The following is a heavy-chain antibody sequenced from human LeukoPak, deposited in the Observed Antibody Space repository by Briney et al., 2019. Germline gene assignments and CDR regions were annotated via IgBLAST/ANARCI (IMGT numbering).Heavy chain of an antibody. Sequence: PGGSLRLSCVASGFTFNSFAMHWVRQAPGKGLQFVSAISANGGSTYYANSVKGRFTISRDNSKNTLYLQMGSLRPEDTAVYYCARDRRTSYSDTSGLDYWGQGTLVTVSS. CDR1: GFTFNSFA. V-gene: IGHV3-64*01. J-gene: IGHJ4*02. CDR2: ISANGGST. D-gene: IGHD3-22*01. CDR3: ARDRRTSYSDTSGLDY.